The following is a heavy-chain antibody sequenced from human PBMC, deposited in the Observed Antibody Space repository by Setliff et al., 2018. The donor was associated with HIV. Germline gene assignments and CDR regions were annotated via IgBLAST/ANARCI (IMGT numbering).Heavy chain of an antibody. CDR2: IKQDGSEE. D-gene: IGHD6-19*01. Sequence: GESLKISCAASGFTFSSYGMHWVRQAPGKGLEWVAKIKQDGSEEYYVDSVKGRFTISRDNAKNSVYLQMNSLRVEDTAMYYCTKDHLSGWASDCWGQGTLVTVS. J-gene: IGHJ4*02. CDR1: GFTFSSYG. CDR3: TKDHLSGWASDC. V-gene: IGHV3-7*01.